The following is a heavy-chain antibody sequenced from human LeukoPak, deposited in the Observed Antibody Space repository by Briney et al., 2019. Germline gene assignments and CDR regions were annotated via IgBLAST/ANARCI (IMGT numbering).Heavy chain of an antibody. J-gene: IGHJ6*03. CDR1: GFTITSYE. CDR2: ISSNGSTI. CDR3: ASTYYDILTGPYYYYYMDV. Sequence: PAGTLSLSGAGSGFTITSYEMNWVRQAPGKGLEWVSYISSNGSTIYYTDSVKGRFTISRDNSKNTLYLQMNSLRAEDTAVYYCASTYYDILTGPYYYYYMDVWGKGTTVTVSS. D-gene: IGHD3-9*01. V-gene: IGHV3-48*03.